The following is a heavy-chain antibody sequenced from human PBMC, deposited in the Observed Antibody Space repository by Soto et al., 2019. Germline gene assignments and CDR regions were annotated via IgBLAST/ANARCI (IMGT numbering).Heavy chain of an antibody. D-gene: IGHD6-19*01. CDR1: GYTFSRNG. Sequence: ASVKVSCKASGYTFSRNGISWVRQAPGQGLEWMGRINAFSGKTDYIEKFQGWVTMTRDTSISTAYMELSRLRSDDTAVYYCAREFRGRSGWYTAEYFQHWGQGTLVTVS. CDR3: AREFRGRSGWYTAEYFQH. J-gene: IGHJ1*01. V-gene: IGHV1-18*01. CDR2: INAFSGKT.